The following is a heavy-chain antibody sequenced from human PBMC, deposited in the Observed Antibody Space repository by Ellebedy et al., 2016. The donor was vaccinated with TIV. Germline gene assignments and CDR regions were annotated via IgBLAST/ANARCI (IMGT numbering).Heavy chain of an antibody. V-gene: IGHV4-39*01. CDR1: GGSISSSSYY. D-gene: IGHD2-21*02. CDR3: ARHVVVTAIPWDYYGMDV. CDR2: IYYSGTT. Sequence: SETLSLTCTVSGGSISSSSYYWGWIRQPPGKGLEWIGSIYYSGTTYYNPSLKSRVTISVDTSKDQFSLKLSSVTAADTAVYYCARHVVVTAIPWDYYGMDVWGQGTTVTVSS. J-gene: IGHJ6*02.